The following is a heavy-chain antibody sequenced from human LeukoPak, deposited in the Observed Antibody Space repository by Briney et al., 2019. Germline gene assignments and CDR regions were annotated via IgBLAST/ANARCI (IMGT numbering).Heavy chain of an antibody. CDR1: GFTFNTYG. Sequence: GGSLRLSCAASGFTFNTYGMSWVRQAPGKGLEWVSTISGSGGSTYYVDSVKGRFTISRDNSQNTLYLQMNSLRAEDTAVYYCARRRDGYNWGHYFDYWGQGTLVTVSS. V-gene: IGHV3-23*01. D-gene: IGHD5-24*01. CDR3: ARRRDGYNWGHYFDY. J-gene: IGHJ4*02. CDR2: ISGSGGST.